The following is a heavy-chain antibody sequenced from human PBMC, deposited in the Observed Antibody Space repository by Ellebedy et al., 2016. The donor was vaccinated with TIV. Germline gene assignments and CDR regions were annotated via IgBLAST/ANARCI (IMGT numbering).Heavy chain of an antibody. CDR1: GFTFSSYA. V-gene: IGHV3-23*01. CDR3: ASSRYHYYLGNTIFAY. CDR2: LNANGVVI. J-gene: IGHJ4*02. Sequence: PGGSLRLSCAASGFTFSSYAASWVLQAPGKGLEWVAGLNANGVVIAYADSVKGRSTISRDNSKNTLYLQMNSLRPEDTAVYYCASSRYHYYLGNTIFAYWGQGTLVTVSS. D-gene: IGHD3-10*01.